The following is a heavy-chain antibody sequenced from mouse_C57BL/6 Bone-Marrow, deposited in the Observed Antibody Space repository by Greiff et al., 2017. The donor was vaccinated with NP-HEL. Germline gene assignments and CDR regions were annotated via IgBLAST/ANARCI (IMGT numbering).Heavy chain of an antibody. CDR3: ARGGLRAWFAY. D-gene: IGHD2-12*01. V-gene: IGHV3-6*01. J-gene: IGHJ3*01. CDR2: ISYDGSN. Sequence: EVQLVESGPGLVKPSQSLSLTCSVSGYSITSGYYWNWIRQFPGNKLEWMGYISYDGSNNYNPSLKNRFSITRDTTKNQFFLKLNSVTTEDTATYYCARGGLRAWFAYWGQGTLVTVSA. CDR1: GYSITSGYY.